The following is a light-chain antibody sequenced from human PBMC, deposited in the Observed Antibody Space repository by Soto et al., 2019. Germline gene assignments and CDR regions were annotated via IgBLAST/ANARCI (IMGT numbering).Light chain of an antibody. CDR1: QSSSTF. CDR2: DTS. Sequence: DIQMTQSPSSLSASVGDRITITCRASQSSSTFLNWYQQKPGKAPKLLIYDTSTLQSGVPSRFSGSGSGTDFTLTISSLQPEDFATYYCQQSYSSPPITFGQGTRLEIK. CDR3: QQSYSSPPIT. J-gene: IGKJ5*01. V-gene: IGKV1-39*01.